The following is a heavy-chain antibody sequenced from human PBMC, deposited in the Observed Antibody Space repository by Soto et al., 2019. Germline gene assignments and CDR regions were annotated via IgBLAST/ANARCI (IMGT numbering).Heavy chain of an antibody. CDR1: GGSISSSSYY. CDR2: IYYSGST. J-gene: IGHJ4*02. D-gene: IGHD3-9*01. V-gene: IGHV4-39*01. Sequence: QLQLQESGPGLVKPSETLSLTCTVSGGSISSSSYYWGWIRQPPGKGLEWIGSIYYSGSTYYNPSLKSRVTISVDTSKNQFSLKLSSVTAADTAVYYCARRYYDILTGYYTVMDYWGQGTLVTVSS. CDR3: ARRYYDILTGYYTVMDY.